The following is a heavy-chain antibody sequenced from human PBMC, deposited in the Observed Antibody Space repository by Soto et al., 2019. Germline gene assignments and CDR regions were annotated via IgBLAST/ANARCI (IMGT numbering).Heavy chain of an antibody. Sequence: QVQLVQSGAEVKKPGASVKVSCKASGYTFTGYYMHWVRQAPGQGLEWMGWINPNSGGTNYAQKFQGWVTMTRDTSISTAYMELSRLRSDETAVYYCARSDYIWGSYRSFDYWGQGTLVTVSS. CDR2: INPNSGGT. CDR1: GYTFTGYY. D-gene: IGHD3-16*02. V-gene: IGHV1-2*04. J-gene: IGHJ4*02. CDR3: ARSDYIWGSYRSFDY.